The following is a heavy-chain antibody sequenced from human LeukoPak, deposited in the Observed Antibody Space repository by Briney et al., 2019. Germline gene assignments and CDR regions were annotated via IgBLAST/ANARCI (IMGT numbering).Heavy chain of an antibody. J-gene: IGHJ5*02. D-gene: IGHD3-16*01. CDR3: ARHYGP. Sequence: KTSETLSLTCAVYGGSFSGYYWSWIRQPPGKGLEWIGEINHSGSTYYNPSLKSRVTISVDTSKNQFSLKPSSVTAADTAVYYCARHYGPWGQGTLVTVSS. V-gene: IGHV4-34*01. CDR2: INHSGST. CDR1: GGSFSGYY.